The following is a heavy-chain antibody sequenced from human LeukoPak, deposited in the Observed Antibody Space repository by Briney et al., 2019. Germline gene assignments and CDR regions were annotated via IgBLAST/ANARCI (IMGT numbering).Heavy chain of an antibody. Sequence: SQTLSLTCAVSGGSISSGGYSWSWIRQPPGKGLEWIGYIYHSGSTYYNPSLKSRVTISVDRSKNQFSLKLSSVTAADTAVYYCATQLYYYYGMDVWGQGTTVTVPS. CDR1: GGSISSGGYS. J-gene: IGHJ6*02. D-gene: IGHD1-1*01. CDR2: IYHSGST. V-gene: IGHV4-30-2*01. CDR3: ATQLYYYYGMDV.